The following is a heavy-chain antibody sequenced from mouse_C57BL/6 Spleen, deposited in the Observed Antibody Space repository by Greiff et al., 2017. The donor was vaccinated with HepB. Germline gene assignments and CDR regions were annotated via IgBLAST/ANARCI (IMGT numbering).Heavy chain of an antibody. V-gene: IGHV14-4*01. CDR1: GFNIKDDY. CDR3: TRYYAHAMDY. D-gene: IGHD1-1*01. J-gene: IGHJ4*01. CDR2: IDPENGDT. Sequence: EVQLVESGAELVRPGASVKLSCTASGFNIKDDYMHWVKQRPEQGLEWIGWIDPENGDTEYASKFQGKATITADTSSNTAYLQLRSLTSEDTAVYYCTRYYAHAMDYWGQGTSVTVSS.